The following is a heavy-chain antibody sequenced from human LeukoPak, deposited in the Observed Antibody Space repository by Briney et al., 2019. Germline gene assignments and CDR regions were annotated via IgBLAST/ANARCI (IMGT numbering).Heavy chain of an antibody. CDR2: INPSGSST. V-gene: IGHV1-46*01. D-gene: IGHD2-21*01. CDR1: GYTFTTYY. J-gene: IGHJ4*02. CDR3: AREGDVGDPHFDY. Sequence: ASVKVSCKASGYTFTTYYMHWVRQAPGQGLEWLGIINPSGSSTSYVQKFQGRVTMTRDTSTSTVYMELSSLRSEDTAVYYCAREGDVGDPHFDYWGQGTMVADSS.